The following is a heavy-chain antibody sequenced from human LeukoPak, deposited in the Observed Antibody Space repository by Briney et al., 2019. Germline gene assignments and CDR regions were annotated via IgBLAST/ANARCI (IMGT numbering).Heavy chain of an antibody. Sequence: SETLSLTCTVSGGSISSYYWSWIRQPPGKGLEWIGYIYYSGSTNYNPSLKSRVTISVDTSKNHFSLKLSSVTAADTAVYYCARESRSTSSGSYQIGWNFDIWGQGTMVTVSS. D-gene: IGHD1-26*01. J-gene: IGHJ3*02. CDR2: IYYSGST. V-gene: IGHV4-59*01. CDR3: ARESRSTSSGSYQIGWNFDI. CDR1: GGSISSYY.